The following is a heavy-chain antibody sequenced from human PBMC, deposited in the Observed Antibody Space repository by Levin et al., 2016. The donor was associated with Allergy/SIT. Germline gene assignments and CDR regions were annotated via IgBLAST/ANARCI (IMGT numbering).Heavy chain of an antibody. CDR1: GGAFITYA. Sequence: SVKVSCKASGGAFITYAISWVRQAPGQGLEWMGGIIPIFGTANYAQKFQGRVTITADESTSTAYMELSSLRSEDTAVYYCARALLLMPWGHYYYGMDVWGQGTTVTVSS. J-gene: IGHJ6*02. CDR3: ARALLLMPWGHYYYGMDV. V-gene: IGHV1-69*13. CDR2: IIPIFGTA. D-gene: IGHD3-10*01.